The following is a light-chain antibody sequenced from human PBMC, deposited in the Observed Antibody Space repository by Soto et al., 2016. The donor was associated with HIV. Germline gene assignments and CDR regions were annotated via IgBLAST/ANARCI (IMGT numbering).Light chain of an antibody. CDR2: DDS. Sequence: SYELTQPPSVSVAPGKTARIICGGNNIGSKSVHWYQQKPGQAPVLVVYDDSDRPSGIPERFSGSNSGNTATLTISRVEAGDEADYYCQAWDNYIDHPWMFGGGTKLTVL. V-gene: IGLV3-21*03. CDR1: NIGSKS. J-gene: IGLJ3*02. CDR3: QAWDNYIDHPWM.